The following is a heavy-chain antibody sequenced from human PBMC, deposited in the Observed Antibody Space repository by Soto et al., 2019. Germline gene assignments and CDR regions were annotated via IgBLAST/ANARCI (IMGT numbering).Heavy chain of an antibody. V-gene: IGHV3-33*01. D-gene: IGHD2-2*01. CDR3: ASSFTVPAALGY. J-gene: IGHJ4*02. Sequence: GGSLRLSCAASGFTFSSYGMHWVRQAPGKGLEWVAVIWYDGSNKYYADSVKGRFTISRDNSKNTLYLQMNSLRAEDTAVYYCASSFTVPAALGYWGQGTLVTVSS. CDR1: GFTFSSYG. CDR2: IWYDGSNK.